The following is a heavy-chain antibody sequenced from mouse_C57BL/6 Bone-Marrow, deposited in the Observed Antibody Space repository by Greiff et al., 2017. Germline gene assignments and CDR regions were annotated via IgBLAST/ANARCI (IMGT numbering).Heavy chain of an antibody. Sequence: QVQLQQPGAELVRPGTSVKLSCKASGYTFTSYWMHWVKQRPGQGLEWIGVIDPSDSYTNYNQKFKGKATLTVDTSSSTAYMQLSSLTSEDSAVYYCARNPLNYYGSSQSYFDYWGQGTTLTVSS. CDR3: ARNPLNYYGSSQSYFDY. D-gene: IGHD1-1*01. J-gene: IGHJ2*01. V-gene: IGHV1-59*01. CDR1: GYTFTSYW. CDR2: IDPSDSYT.